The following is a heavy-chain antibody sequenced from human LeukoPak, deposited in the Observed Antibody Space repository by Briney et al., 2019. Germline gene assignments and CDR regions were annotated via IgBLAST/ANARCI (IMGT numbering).Heavy chain of an antibody. CDR3: AREAKLGTTHWLDAFDI. CDR1: GFTFGSYS. D-gene: IGHD1-1*01. Sequence: GGSLRLSCAASGFTFGSYSMNWVRQAPGKGLERVSAIGTVGDTYYPDSVRGRFTISRENAKNSLYLQMNSLRAGDTAVYYCAREAKLGTTHWLDAFDIWGQGTMVTVSS. V-gene: IGHV3-13*01. CDR2: IGTVGDT. J-gene: IGHJ3*02.